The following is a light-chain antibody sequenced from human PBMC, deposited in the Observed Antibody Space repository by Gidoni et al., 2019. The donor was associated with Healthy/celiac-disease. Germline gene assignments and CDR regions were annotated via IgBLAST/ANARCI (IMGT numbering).Light chain of an antibody. Sequence: NFMLPQPHSVSESPGKTVTISCTRSSGSIASNYVQWYQQRPGSSPTTVIYEDNQRPSGGPDRFSGSIDSSSNAASLTIAGLKTEDEADYYCQSYDSSVVFGGGTKLTVL. J-gene: IGLJ2*01. CDR1: SGSIASNY. CDR3: QSYDSSVV. V-gene: IGLV6-57*01. CDR2: EDN.